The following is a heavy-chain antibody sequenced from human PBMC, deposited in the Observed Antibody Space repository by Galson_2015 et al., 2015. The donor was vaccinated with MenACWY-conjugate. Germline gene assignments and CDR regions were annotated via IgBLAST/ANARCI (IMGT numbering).Heavy chain of an antibody. CDR3: ARHPPGGRGMDV. Sequence: QSGAEVKKPGGSLQISCKGSAYIFPNYWIAWVRQMPGRGLEWVGLINPLDSNIRYSPSFQGQVTISADESISTAHLQWSSLKASDTATYYCARHPPGGRGMDVWGRGTTVTVSS. CDR1: AYIFPNYW. D-gene: IGHD1-26*01. J-gene: IGHJ6*02. CDR2: INPLDSNI. V-gene: IGHV5-51*01.